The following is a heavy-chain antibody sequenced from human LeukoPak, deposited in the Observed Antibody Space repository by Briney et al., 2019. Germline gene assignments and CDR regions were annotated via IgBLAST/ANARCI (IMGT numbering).Heavy chain of an antibody. CDR3: ARGAAAGTRYDY. CDR1: GGTFSSYA. J-gene: IGHJ4*02. CDR2: IIPILGIA. V-gene: IGHV1-69*04. D-gene: IGHD6-13*01. Sequence: GASVKVSCKASGGTFSSYAISWVRQAPGQGLEWMGRIIPILGIANYAQKFQGRVTITADKSTSTAYMELSSLRSEDTAVYYCARGAAAGTRYDYWGQGTLVTVSS.